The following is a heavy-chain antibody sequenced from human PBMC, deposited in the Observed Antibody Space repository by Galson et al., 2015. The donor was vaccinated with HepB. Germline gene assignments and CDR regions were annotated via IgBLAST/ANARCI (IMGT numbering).Heavy chain of an antibody. CDR1: GFTFSSYA. CDR2: ISGSGGST. J-gene: IGHJ4*02. CDR3: AKPIYYDSSGYPKI. D-gene: IGHD3-22*01. Sequence: SLRLSCAASGFTFSSYAMSWVRQAPGKGLEWVSAISGSGGSTYYADSVKGRFTISRDNSKNTLYLQMNSLRAEDTAVCYCAKPIYYDSSGYPKIWGQGTLVTVSS. V-gene: IGHV3-23*01.